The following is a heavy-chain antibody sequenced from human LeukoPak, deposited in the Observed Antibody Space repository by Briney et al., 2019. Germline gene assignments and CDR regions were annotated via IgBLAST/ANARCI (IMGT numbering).Heavy chain of an antibody. CDR3: ARDEARYSSGYYPNWFDP. V-gene: IGHV1-18*01. CDR2: ISGYNGYT. CDR1: GYTFTRYG. Sequence: GASVKVSCKASGYTFTRYGISWVRQAPGQGLEWMGWISGYNGYTHYANNHQGRVTMTTDTSTSTAYMELRSLRSDDTAVYYCARDEARYSSGYYPNWFDPWGQGTLVTVSS. D-gene: IGHD3-22*01. J-gene: IGHJ5*02.